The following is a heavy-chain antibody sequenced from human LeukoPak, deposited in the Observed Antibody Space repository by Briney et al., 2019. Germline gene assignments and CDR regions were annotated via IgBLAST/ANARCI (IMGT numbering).Heavy chain of an antibody. CDR2: INHSGST. V-gene: IGHV4-34*01. D-gene: IGHD6-13*01. CDR3: ATRARIAAAGTRDY. Sequence: PSENLSLTCAVYGGSFSGYYWSWIRQPPGKGLEWIGEINHSGSTNYNPSLKSRVTISVDTSKNQFSLKLSSVTAADTAVYYCATRARIAAAGTRDYWGQGTLVTVSS. CDR1: GGSFSGYY. J-gene: IGHJ4*02.